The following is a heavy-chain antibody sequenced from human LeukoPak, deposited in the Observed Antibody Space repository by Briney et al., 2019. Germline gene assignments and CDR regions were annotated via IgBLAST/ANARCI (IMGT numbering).Heavy chain of an antibody. Sequence: PGGSLRLSCAASGFTFSSYSMNWVRQAPGKGLEWVSYISSSSSTIYYADSVKGRFTISGDNAKNSLYLQMNSLRAEDTAVYYCAGDSFRPPPWFGGPLLDYWGQGTLVTVSS. CDR1: GFTFSSYS. J-gene: IGHJ4*02. CDR2: ISSSSSTI. D-gene: IGHD3-10*01. V-gene: IGHV3-48*01. CDR3: AGDSFRPPPWFGGPLLDY.